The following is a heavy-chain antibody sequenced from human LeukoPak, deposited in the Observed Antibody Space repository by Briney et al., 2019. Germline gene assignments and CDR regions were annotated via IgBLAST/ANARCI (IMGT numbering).Heavy chain of an antibody. CDR3: ARSSRATMTVVVITKAGYFQH. D-gene: IGHD3-22*01. CDR2: INHSGST. CDR1: GGSFSGYY. V-gene: IGHV4-34*01. J-gene: IGHJ1*01. Sequence: SETLSLTCAVYGGSFSGYYWSWIRQPPGKGLEWIGEINHSGSTNYNPSLKSRVTISVDTSKNQFSLKLSSVTAADTAVYYCARSSRATMTVVVITKAGYFQHWGQGTLVTVSS.